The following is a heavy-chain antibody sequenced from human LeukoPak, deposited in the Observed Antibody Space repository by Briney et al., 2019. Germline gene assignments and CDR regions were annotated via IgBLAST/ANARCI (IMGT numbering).Heavy chain of an antibody. CDR3: ARGSPLAATGSGLTS. V-gene: IGHV1-2*02. J-gene: IGHJ5*02. D-gene: IGHD6-13*01. CDR1: GYTFTGYY. Sequence: ASVKVSCKASGYTFTGYYIHWVRQAPGQWLEWMGWINPNSGDTDYAQRFRGRVTMTRDTSISTAFMELRRLMSDDTAIYYCARGSPLAATGSGLTSWGQGTLVTVSP. CDR2: INPNSGDT.